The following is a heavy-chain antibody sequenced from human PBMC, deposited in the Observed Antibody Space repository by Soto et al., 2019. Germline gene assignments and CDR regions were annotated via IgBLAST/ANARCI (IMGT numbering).Heavy chain of an antibody. D-gene: IGHD6-19*01. J-gene: IGHJ4*02. V-gene: IGHV3-23*01. CDR1: EFTFSSYA. Sequence: VGSLRLSCVVSEFTFSSYAMSWVRQAPGKGLEWVSVISNSGAATYYADSVKGRITISRDSSKNTLYLHMNSLRAEDTAVYYCAKLSSSGWYGHIDYWGQGTLVTVSS. CDR2: ISNSGAAT. CDR3: AKLSSSGWYGHIDY.